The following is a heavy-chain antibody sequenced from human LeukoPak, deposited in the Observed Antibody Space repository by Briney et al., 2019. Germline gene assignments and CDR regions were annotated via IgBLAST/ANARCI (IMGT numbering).Heavy chain of an antibody. CDR2: IYSGGST. CDR1: GFAVSSNY. J-gene: IGHJ5*02. CDR3: ARGVGSSWPSP. V-gene: IGHV3-53*01. D-gene: IGHD6-13*01. Sequence: GGSLRLSCAASGFAVSSNYMSWVRQAPGKGLEWVSVIYSGGSTYYADSVKGRFTISRDNSKNTLYLQMNSLRAEDTAVYYCARGVGSSWPSPWGQGTLVTVSS.